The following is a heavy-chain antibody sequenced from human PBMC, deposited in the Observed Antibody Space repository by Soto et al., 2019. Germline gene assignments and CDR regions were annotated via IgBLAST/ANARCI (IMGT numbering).Heavy chain of an antibody. CDR1: GFSLSTTGVA. J-gene: IGHJ5*02. CDR2: IYWDDDK. V-gene: IGHV2-5*02. CDR3: AFFLRALSSSWSNYFDP. Sequence: GSGPTLVNPTETLTLTCTFSGFSLSTTGVAVGWIRQPPGKALEWLALIYWDDDKRYSPSLKTRLTITKDTSKNQVVLTMTNMDPVDTATYYCAFFLRALSSSWSNYFDPWGQGTLVTVSS. D-gene: IGHD6-13*01.